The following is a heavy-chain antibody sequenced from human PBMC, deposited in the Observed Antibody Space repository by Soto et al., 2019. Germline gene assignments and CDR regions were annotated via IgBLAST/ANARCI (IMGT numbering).Heavy chain of an antibody. V-gene: IGHV4-39*01. CDR3: ARRRRVDCSGGSCYTVAQFYFAY. CDR2: IYYSGST. Sequence: ASEALSLTCTGSGGSSSRTSYYWGWILHPPGKGLEWIGSIYYSGSTYYNPSLKSRVTISVDTSKNQFSLKLSSVTAADTAVYYCARRRRVDCSGGSCYTVAQFYFAYWGQGTLVTVSS. J-gene: IGHJ4*02. CDR1: GGSSSRTSYY. D-gene: IGHD2-15*01.